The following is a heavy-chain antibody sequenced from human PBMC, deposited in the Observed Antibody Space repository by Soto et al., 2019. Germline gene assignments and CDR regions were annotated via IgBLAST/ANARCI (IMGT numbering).Heavy chain of an antibody. Sequence: GASVKVSCKISGHTLTEFSIHWVRQAPGKGLEWMGGFDPEGGEAIYAQKWHGRVTVTEDTVTDTAYMELLSLTSDDPALYFCATYYFGSGSYYRFDTWGQGTLVTVSS. D-gene: IGHD3-10*01. J-gene: IGHJ4*02. V-gene: IGHV1-24*01. CDR2: FDPEGGEA. CDR3: ATYYFGSGSYYRFDT. CDR1: GHTLTEFS.